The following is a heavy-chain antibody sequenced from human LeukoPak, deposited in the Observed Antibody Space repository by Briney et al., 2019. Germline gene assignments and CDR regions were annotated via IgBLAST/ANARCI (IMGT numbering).Heavy chain of an antibody. Sequence: GSLRLSCAASGFTFSSYGMHWVRQAPGKGLERVAVIWYDGSNKYYADSVKGRFTISRDNSKNTLYLQMNSLRAEDTAVYYCAKDPGPYGDYYFDYWGQGTLVTVSS. CDR1: GFTFSSYG. V-gene: IGHV3-33*06. CDR2: IWYDGSNK. D-gene: IGHD4-17*01. J-gene: IGHJ4*02. CDR3: AKDPGPYGDYYFDY.